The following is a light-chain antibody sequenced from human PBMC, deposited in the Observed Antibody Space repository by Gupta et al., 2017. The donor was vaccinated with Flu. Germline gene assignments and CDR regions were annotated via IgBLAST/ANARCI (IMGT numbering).Light chain of an antibody. V-gene: IGKV3-11*01. CDR2: DAS. J-gene: IGKJ4*01. CDR1: QSVSSY. CDR3: QQRSNWPPLT. Sequence: EIVFTQSPATLSLSPGERATLSCRASQSVSSYLAWYQQKPGQAPRLLIYDASNRATGIPARFSGSGCGTDFTLTISSLEPEDFAVYYCQQRSNWPPLTFGAGTKVEIK.